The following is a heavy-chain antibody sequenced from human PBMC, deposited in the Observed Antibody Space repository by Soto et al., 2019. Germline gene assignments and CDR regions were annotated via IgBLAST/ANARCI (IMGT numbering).Heavy chain of an antibody. CDR1: GGSVSSGSSY. D-gene: IGHD4-4*01. CDR3: ARGDSLLTTYDS. J-gene: IGHJ4*02. CDR2: FYYTGSS. Sequence: QVQLQESGPGLVKPSETLSLTCSVSGGSVSSGSSYWSWIRQPPGKGLEWIGYFYYTGSSDYNPSLKSRVTISIDTSKNQFSLKLSSVTAADTAVYFWARGDSLLTTYDSWGQETLFTVSS. V-gene: IGHV4-61*01.